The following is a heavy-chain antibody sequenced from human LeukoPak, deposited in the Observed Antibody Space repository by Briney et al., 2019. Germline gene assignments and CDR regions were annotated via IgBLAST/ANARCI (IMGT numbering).Heavy chain of an antibody. D-gene: IGHD5-24*01. CDR1: GGSISSGGYY. CDR3: ASRRDEAWFDP. V-gene: IGHV4-31*03. CDR2: ISYSGST. J-gene: IGHJ5*02. Sequence: SQTLSLTCSVSGGSISSGGYYWTWIRQHPGKGLEWIGYISYSGSTYYNPSLQSRVTISVDTSKNQFSLKLSSVTAADTAVYYCASRRDEAWFDPWGQGTLVTVSS.